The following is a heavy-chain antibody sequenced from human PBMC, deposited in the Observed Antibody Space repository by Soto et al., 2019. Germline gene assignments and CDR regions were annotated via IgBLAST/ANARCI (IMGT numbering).Heavy chain of an antibody. Sequence: SETRSLTCAVSSGSISSSNWWGWVRQPPGKGLEWIGEIYHSGSTNYNPSLKSRVTISVDKSKNQFSLKLSSVTAADTAVYYCAREVPPAMIGYYYYYLAVWGKGTTVPVSS. D-gene: IGHD2-2*01. CDR2: IYHSGST. CDR1: SGSISSSNW. V-gene: IGHV4-4*02. CDR3: AREVPPAMIGYYYYYLAV. J-gene: IGHJ6*03.